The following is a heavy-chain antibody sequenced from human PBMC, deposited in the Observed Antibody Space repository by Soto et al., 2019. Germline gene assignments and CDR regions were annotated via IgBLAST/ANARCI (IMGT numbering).Heavy chain of an antibody. Sequence: QVQLVESGGGVVQPGRSLRLSCAASGFTFSSYGMHWVRQAPGKGLAWVAVIWYDGSNKYYADSVKGRFTISRDNSKNTLYLQMNSLRAEDTAVYYCASLRSTVKVDPPESFDYWGQGTLVTVSS. J-gene: IGHJ4*02. CDR1: GFTFSSYG. CDR2: IWYDGSNK. V-gene: IGHV3-33*01. CDR3: ASLRSTVKVDPPESFDY. D-gene: IGHD4-17*01.